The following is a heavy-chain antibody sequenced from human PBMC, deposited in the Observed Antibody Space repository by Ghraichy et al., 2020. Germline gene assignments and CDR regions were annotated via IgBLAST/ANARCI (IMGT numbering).Heavy chain of an antibody. CDR2: IKTSNGDT. V-gene: IGHV1-18*01. CDR1: GYTFTNHG. J-gene: IGHJ4*02. Sequence: KVSCKASGYTFTNHGFNWVRQAPGQGLEWMGWIKTSNGDTNYAQKLQGRVTMTTDTSTNTAYMELRSLGSDDTAVYYCARGSYGEPLCDYWGQGTLVTVSS. CDR3: ARGSYGEPLCDY. D-gene: IGHD4-17*01.